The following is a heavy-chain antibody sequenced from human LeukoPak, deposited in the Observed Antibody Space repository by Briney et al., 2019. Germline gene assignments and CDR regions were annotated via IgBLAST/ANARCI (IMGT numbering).Heavy chain of an antibody. D-gene: IGHD2-2*01. CDR2: ISWNSGSI. Sequence: GRSLRLSCAASGFTFDDYAMHWVRQAPGKGLEWVSGISWNSGSIGYADSVKGRFTISRDNAKNSLYLQMNSLRAEDTALYYCAKDMGPRHCSSTSCHHYYYYGMDVWGQGTTVTVSS. CDR3: AKDMGPRHCSSTSCHHYYYYGMDV. V-gene: IGHV3-9*01. CDR1: GFTFDDYA. J-gene: IGHJ6*02.